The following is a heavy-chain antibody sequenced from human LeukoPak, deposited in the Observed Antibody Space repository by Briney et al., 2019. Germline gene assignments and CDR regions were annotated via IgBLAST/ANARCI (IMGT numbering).Heavy chain of an antibody. CDR1: GFTFNRCW. CDR2: INPDGRDT. D-gene: IGHD2-21*02. CDR3: TSWGDTTAEYFQR. Sequence: GGSLRLSCVVSGFTFNRCWMNWVRQAPGKGLEWVAHINPDGRDTYYVDSVKGRFTISRDNAQDSMYLQMNSLRVEDTAVYYCTSWGDTTAEYFQRWGQGTLVTVSS. V-gene: IGHV3-7*01. J-gene: IGHJ1*01.